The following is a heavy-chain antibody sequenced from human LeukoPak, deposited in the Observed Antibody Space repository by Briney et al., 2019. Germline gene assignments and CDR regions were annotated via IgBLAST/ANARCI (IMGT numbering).Heavy chain of an antibody. J-gene: IGHJ6*04. CDR3: ARLQTTVTTRFLDV. D-gene: IGHD4-17*01. V-gene: IGHV1-2*02. Sequence: GASVKVSCKASGYTFTGYYMHWVRQAPGQGLEWMGWINPNSGGTNYAQKFQGRVTMTRDTSISTAYMELSSLRSEDTAVYYCARLQTTVTTRFLDVWGKGTTVTVSS. CDR2: INPNSGGT. CDR1: GYTFTGYY.